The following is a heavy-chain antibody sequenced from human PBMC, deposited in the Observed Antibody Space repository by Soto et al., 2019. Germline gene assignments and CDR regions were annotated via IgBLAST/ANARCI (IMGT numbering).Heavy chain of an antibody. Sequence: QLQLQESGPGLVKPSETLSLTCTVSGGSINDDTYYWGWIRQPPGKGLVWIGSIYYSGASPYNRSLERRVTMSVAPPKKQVPLRLRSVTAADAAVYYCARLHCDSPNCVPLDPWGQGTLVIVSS. CDR3: ARLHCDSPNCVPLDP. V-gene: IGHV4-39*01. D-gene: IGHD2-2*01. CDR1: GGSINDDTYY. CDR2: IYYSGAS. J-gene: IGHJ5*02.